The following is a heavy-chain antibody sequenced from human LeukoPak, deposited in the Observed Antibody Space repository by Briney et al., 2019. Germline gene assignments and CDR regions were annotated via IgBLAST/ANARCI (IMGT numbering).Heavy chain of an antibody. J-gene: IGHJ4*02. CDR1: GFSLSTSGVG. V-gene: IGHV2-5*05. CDR2: IYWDDDK. D-gene: IGHD3-9*01. CDR3: ARDSYDILTGSDTFDY. Sequence: SGPTLVNPTQTLTLTCTFSGFSLSTSGVGVGWIRQPPGKALEWFALIYWDDDKRYGPSLKSRLTITKDTSKNQVVLTMTNMDPVDTATYYCARDSYDILTGSDTFDYWGQGTLVTVSS.